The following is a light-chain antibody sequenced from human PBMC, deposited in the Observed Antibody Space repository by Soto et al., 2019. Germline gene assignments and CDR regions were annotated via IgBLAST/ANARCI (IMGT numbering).Light chain of an antibody. CDR1: QSLTSYY. Sequence: EIVLTQSPGTLSLSPGERATLSCGASQSLTSYYLAWYQQKPGLAPRLLIYDTSIRATGIPDRFSGSGSGTDFTLTISRLEPADFAVYYCQQYGSSPLTFGGGTKVDIK. J-gene: IGKJ4*01. V-gene: IGKV3D-20*01. CDR2: DTS. CDR3: QQYGSSPLT.